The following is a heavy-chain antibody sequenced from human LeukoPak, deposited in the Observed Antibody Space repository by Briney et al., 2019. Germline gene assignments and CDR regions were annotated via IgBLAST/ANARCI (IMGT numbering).Heavy chain of an antibody. CDR3: ARGTCSGGSCYSDY. D-gene: IGHD2-15*01. J-gene: IGHJ4*02. V-gene: IGHV3-30*04. Sequence: PGGSLRLSCAASGFTFSSYAMHWVRRAPGKGLEWVAVISYDGSNKYYADSVKGRFTISRDNSKNTLYLQMNSLRAEDTAVYYCARGTCSGGSCYSDYWSQGTLVTVSS. CDR1: GFTFSSYA. CDR2: ISYDGSNK.